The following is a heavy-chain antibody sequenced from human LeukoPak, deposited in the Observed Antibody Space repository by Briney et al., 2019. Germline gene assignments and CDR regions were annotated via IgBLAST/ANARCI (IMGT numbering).Heavy chain of an antibody. J-gene: IGHJ4*02. CDR2: SDYSGST. Sequence: KPSETLSLTCTVSGGSISSSSFYWGWIRQPPGKGLEWIGTSDYSGSTYYNPSLKSRVTLSLDTSKNQFSLKLSSVTAADTAVYYCARLSHYSDSSGYYLGTYYFDYWGQGTLVTASS. D-gene: IGHD3-22*01. CDR3: ARLSHYSDSSGYYLGTYYFDY. V-gene: IGHV4-39*01. CDR1: GGSISSSSFY.